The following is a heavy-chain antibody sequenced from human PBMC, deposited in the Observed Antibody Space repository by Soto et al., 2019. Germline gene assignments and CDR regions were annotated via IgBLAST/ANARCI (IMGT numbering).Heavy chain of an antibody. CDR2: IIPKFGAS. CDR3: ARRMNTFLDF. V-gene: IGHV1-69*01. CDR1: GATYSDYA. D-gene: IGHD3-16*01. J-gene: IGHJ4*02. Sequence: QVQLVQSGAEVKKPGSSVRVSCKASGATYSDYAFAWVRQAPGQGLEWMGGIIPKFGASKYAQKFHGRVTITADESTSTAYLELSSLRYEDTAVYYCARRMNTFLDFWGQGTLVTVS.